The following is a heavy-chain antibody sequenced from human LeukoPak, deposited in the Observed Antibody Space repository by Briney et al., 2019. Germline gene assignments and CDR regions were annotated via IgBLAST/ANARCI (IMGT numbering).Heavy chain of an antibody. CDR3: ARGGYCSSTSCYRTRIMAKAYYYYGMDV. Sequence: SETLSLTCTVSGGSISSSSYYWGWIRQPPGKGLEWIGSIYYSGSTYYNPSLKSRVTISVDTSKNQFSLKLSSVTAADTAVYYCARGGYCSSTSCYRTRIMAKAYYYYGMDVWGQGTTVTVSS. CDR2: IYYSGST. CDR1: GGSISSSSYY. J-gene: IGHJ6*02. D-gene: IGHD2-2*01. V-gene: IGHV4-39*07.